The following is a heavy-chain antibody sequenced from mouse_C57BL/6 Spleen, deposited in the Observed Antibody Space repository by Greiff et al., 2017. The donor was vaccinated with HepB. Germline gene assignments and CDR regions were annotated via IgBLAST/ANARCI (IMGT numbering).Heavy chain of an antibody. V-gene: IGHV1-82*01. CDR3: ARSGGDYDGEFAY. CDR1: GYAFSSSW. J-gene: IGHJ3*01. Sequence: QVQLQQPGPELVKPGASVKISCKASGYAFSSSWMNWVKQRPGKGLEWIGRIYPGDGDTNYNGKFKGKATLTADKSSSTAYMQLSSLTSEDSAVYFCARSGGDYDGEFAYWGQGTLVTVSA. D-gene: IGHD2-4*01. CDR2: IYPGDGDT.